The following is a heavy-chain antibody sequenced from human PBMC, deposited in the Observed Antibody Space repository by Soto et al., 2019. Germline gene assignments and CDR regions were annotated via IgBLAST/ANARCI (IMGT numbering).Heavy chain of an antibody. D-gene: IGHD2-2*01. CDR3: AKYPTDY. V-gene: IGHV3-30*18. J-gene: IGHJ4*02. CDR1: GFTFSSYG. CDR2: ISYDGSNK. Sequence: PGGSLRLSCAASGFTFSSYGMHWVRQAPGKGLEWVAVISYDGSNKYYADSVKGRFTISRDNSKNTLYLQMNSLRAEDKAVYYYAKYPTDYWGQGTLVTVSS.